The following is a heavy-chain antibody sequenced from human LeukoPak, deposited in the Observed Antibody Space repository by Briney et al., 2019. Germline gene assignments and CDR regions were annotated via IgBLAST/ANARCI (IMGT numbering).Heavy chain of an antibody. CDR1: GFTFDVCA. J-gene: IGHJ3*02. V-gene: IGHV3-23*01. Sequence: GCSLKPSCAASGFTFDVCAMPWVRQAPGKVLPSVSAISGSGGSTYYADSVKGQFTISRDNSKNTLYLQMNTLRADDTAVYYCAKVGYCSSTSCNDAFDIWGQGTMVTVSS. D-gene: IGHD2-2*01. CDR2: ISGSGGST. CDR3: AKVGYCSSTSCNDAFDI.